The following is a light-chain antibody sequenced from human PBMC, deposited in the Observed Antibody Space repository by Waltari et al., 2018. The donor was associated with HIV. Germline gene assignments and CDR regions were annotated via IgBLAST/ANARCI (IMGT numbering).Light chain of an antibody. V-gene: IGLV2-8*01. CDR3: SSYAGSTRRVI. CDR1: SSDVGTYDY. J-gene: IGLJ2*01. Sequence: QSALTQAPSASGSPGQAVTISCTGTSSDVGTYDYVSWYQQHPDKAPNPIIYSVHKPPPAVPDRFSGSTSGTTASLTVSGLQVADAANSFCSSYAGSTRRVIFGGGTFLTVL. CDR2: SVH.